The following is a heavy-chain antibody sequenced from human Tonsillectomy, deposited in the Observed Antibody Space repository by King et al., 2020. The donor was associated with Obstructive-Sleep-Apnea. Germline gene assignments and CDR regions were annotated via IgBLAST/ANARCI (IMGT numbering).Heavy chain of an antibody. CDR2: VCYSGST. CDR1: GGSISSSSYY. CDR3: AGRGFRAVAGGAFDI. V-gene: IGHV4-39*01. D-gene: IGHD6-19*01. J-gene: IGHJ3*02. Sequence: LQLQESGPGLVKPSETLSLTCTVSGGSISSSSYYWGVIRQPPGTGLGWSGGVCYSGSTYYNPSLKSRVTLSLDTSKNPFSLNLSSVTAADTAVYYCAGRGFRAVAGGAFDIWGQGTMVTVSS.